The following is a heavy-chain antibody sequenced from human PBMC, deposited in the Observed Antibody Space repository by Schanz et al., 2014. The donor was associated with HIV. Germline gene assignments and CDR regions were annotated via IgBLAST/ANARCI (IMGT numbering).Heavy chain of an antibody. CDR2: ISYDGSNK. CDR3: AKEEQQLGGVGGYHFDY. D-gene: IGHD6-13*01. J-gene: IGHJ4*02. CDR1: GFTFRSYA. V-gene: IGHV3-30*04. Sequence: QVQLVESGGGVVQPGRSLRLSCEASGFTFRSYALHWVRQAPGKGLEWVAVISYDGSNKYYADSVKGRLTISRDISKNTLYLQMNSLRAEDTAVYYCAKEEQQLGGVGGYHFDYWGQGTLVTVSS.